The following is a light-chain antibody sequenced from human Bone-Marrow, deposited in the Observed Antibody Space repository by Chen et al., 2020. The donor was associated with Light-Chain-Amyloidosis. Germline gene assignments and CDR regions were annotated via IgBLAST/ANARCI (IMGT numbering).Light chain of an antibody. Sequence: NFMLTQPHSVSGSPGKTVIISCTRSSGSIATNYVQWYQQRPGSSPTTVIYEDDQRPSGVPDRFSGSIDRSSNSASLTISGLKTEDGADYYCQSYQGSSQGVFGGGTKLTVL. CDR1: SGSIATNY. V-gene: IGLV6-57*01. J-gene: IGLJ3*02. CDR3: QSYQGSSQGV. CDR2: EDD.